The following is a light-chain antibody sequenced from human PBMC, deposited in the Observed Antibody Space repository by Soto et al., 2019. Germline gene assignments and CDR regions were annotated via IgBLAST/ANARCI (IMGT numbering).Light chain of an antibody. CDR1: SSDGGNYNY. V-gene: IGLV2-14*01. CDR3: ASYTSSTTLVV. Sequence: QSALTQPASVSGSPGQSITISCTGTSSDGGNYNYVSWYQHHPGKAPNLMIYEVNNRPSGVSNRFSGSKSGNTASLTISGLQPEDEADYYCASYTSSTTLVVFGGGTKVTVL. CDR2: EVN. J-gene: IGLJ2*01.